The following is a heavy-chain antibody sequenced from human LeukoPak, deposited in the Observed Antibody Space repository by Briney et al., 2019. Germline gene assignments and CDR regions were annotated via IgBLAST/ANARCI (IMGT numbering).Heavy chain of an antibody. CDR2: IRDDGSNK. V-gene: IGHV3-30*02. Sequence: GGSQRLSCAASGVTFSSFGMHWVRQAPGKGLEWVAFIRDDGSNKYYADSVKRRFTISRDNSKNTLYLQMNSLRAEDTAVYYCAKGREYSSLSDAFDIWGQGTMVTVSS. D-gene: IGHD6-6*01. CDR3: AKGREYSSLSDAFDI. CDR1: GVTFSSFG. J-gene: IGHJ3*02.